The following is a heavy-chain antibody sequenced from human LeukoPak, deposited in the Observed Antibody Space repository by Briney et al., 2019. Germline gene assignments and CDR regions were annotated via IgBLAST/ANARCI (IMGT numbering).Heavy chain of an antibody. CDR1: GFTFSSYA. CDR3: AKAYPYYDSSGYYSYYFDY. J-gene: IGHJ4*02. CDR2: ISGSGGST. Sequence: GGSLRLSCAASGFTFSSYAMSWVRQAPGKGLEWVSAISGSGGSTYYADSVKDRFTISRDNSKNTLYLQMSSLRAEDTAVYYCAKAYPYYDSSGYYSYYFDYWGQGTLVTVSS. D-gene: IGHD3-22*01. V-gene: IGHV3-23*01.